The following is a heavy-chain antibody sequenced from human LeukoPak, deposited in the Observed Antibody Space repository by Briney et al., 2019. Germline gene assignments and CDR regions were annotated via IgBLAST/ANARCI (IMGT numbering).Heavy chain of an antibody. CDR1: GGSISSYY. CDR3: AYLSPYSSSLDY. D-gene: IGHD6-13*01. J-gene: IGHJ4*02. CDR2: IYYSGST. Sequence: SETLSLTCTVSGGSISSYYWSWIRQPPGKGLEWIGYIYYSGSTNYNPSLKSRVTISVDTSKNQFSLKLSSVTAADTAVYYCAYLSPYSSSLDYWGQETLVTVSS. V-gene: IGHV4-59*01.